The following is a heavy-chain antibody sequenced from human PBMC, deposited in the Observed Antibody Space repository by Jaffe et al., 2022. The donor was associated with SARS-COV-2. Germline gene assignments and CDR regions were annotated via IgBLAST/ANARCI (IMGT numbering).Heavy chain of an antibody. CDR1: GIAFNSYA. Sequence: EVQLLESGGGLVQPGGSLRLSCAVSGIAFNSYAMGWVRQAPGKGLEWVSTISGSGGSKYYADSVKGRFTISRDNSKNTLNLHMNSLRVEDTAVYYCAKDWTDGDYGPYYFDYWGQGTLVTVSS. CDR2: ISGSGGSK. V-gene: IGHV3-23*01. CDR3: AKDWTDGDYGPYYFDY. D-gene: IGHD4-17*01. J-gene: IGHJ4*02.